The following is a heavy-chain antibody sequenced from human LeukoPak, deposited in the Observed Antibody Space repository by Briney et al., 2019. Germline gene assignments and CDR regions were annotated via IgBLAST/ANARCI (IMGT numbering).Heavy chain of an antibody. CDR1: GVTFSSYA. Sequence: GGSLRLSCAASGVTFSSYAMSWVRQAPGKGLEWVSAISGSGGSTYYADSVKGRFTISRDNSKNTLYLQMNSLRAEDTAVYYCAKDLGGSGSYQDYWGQGTLVTVSS. V-gene: IGHV3-23*01. CDR3: AKDLGGSGSYQDY. CDR2: ISGSGGST. J-gene: IGHJ4*02. D-gene: IGHD3-10*01.